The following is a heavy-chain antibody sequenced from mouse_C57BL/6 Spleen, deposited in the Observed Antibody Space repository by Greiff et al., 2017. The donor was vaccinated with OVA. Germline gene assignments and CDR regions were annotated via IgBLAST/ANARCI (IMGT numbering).Heavy chain of an antibody. Sequence: QVQLQQSGAELVKPGASVKLSCKASGYTFTSYWMQWVKQRPGQGLEWIGEIDPSDSYTNYNQKFKGKATLTVDTSSSTAYMQLSSLTSEDSAVYYCARGVTTVVEEGYFDYWGQGTTLTVSS. CDR3: ARGVTTVVEEGYFDY. D-gene: IGHD1-1*01. CDR2: IDPSDSYT. V-gene: IGHV1-50*01. J-gene: IGHJ2*01. CDR1: GYTFTSYW.